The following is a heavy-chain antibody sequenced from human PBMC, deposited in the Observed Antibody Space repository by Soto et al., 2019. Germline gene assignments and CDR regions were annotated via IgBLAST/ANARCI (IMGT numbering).Heavy chain of an antibody. CDR2: IGTAGDT. CDR1: GFTVSSYE. D-gene: IGHD3-10*02. CDR3: ARGVFGEYDY. V-gene: IGHV3-13*04. Sequence: EVQLVESRGGLVQPGGSLRLSCAACGFTVSSYEMHWVHQATGKGLEWVSAIGTAGDTYYRGSVKGRFTISRENAKNSLYLQMNSLRAGDTAVYYCARGVFGEYDYWGQGTLVTVSS. J-gene: IGHJ4*02.